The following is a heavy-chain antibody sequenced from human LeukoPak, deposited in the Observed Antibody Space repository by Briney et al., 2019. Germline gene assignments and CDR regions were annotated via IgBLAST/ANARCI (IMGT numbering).Heavy chain of an antibody. V-gene: IGHV3-53*01. D-gene: IGHD3-22*01. CDR3: ARPGYYDSSGADAFDI. CDR2: IYSGGST. J-gene: IGHJ3*02. CDR1: GFTVSSNY. Sequence: GGSLXLSCAASGFTVSSNYMTWVRQAPGKGLEWVSVIYSGGSTYYADSVKGRFTISRDNSKNTLYLQMNSLRAEDTAVYYCARPGYYDSSGADAFDIWGQGTMVTVSS.